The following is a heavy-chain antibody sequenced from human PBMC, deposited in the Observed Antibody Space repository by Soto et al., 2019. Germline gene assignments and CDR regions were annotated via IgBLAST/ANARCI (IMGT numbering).Heavy chain of an antibody. CDR2: ISGSGGST. V-gene: IGHV3-23*01. J-gene: IGHJ4*02. CDR1: GFTFSNYA. CDR3: AKDKGSSWYEIDY. Sequence: EVQLLESGGGLVQPGGSLRLSCAASGFTFSNYAVTWVRQAPGKGLEWVSTISGSGGSTYYADSVKGRFTISRDNSKNTLDRQMNSRRAEDTAVYYCAKDKGSSWYEIDYWGQGTLVTVSS. D-gene: IGHD6-13*01.